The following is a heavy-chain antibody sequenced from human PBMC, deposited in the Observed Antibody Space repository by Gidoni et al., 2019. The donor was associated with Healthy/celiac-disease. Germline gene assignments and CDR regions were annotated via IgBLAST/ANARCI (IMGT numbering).Heavy chain of an antibody. V-gene: IGHV3-30*18. CDR3: AKGDRGRCDY. Sequence: QVQLVESGGGVVQPGRSLRLSCAASGFPFSSYGMHWVRQAPGRGLEWVAVISYDGSNKYYADSVKGRFTISRDNSRNTLYLQMNSLRAEDTAVYYCAKGDRGRCDYWGQGTLVTVSS. J-gene: IGHJ4*02. D-gene: IGHD4-17*01. CDR2: ISYDGSNK. CDR1: GFPFSSYG.